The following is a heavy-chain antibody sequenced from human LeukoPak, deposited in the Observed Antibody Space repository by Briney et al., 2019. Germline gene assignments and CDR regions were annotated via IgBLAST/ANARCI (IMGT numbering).Heavy chain of an antibody. D-gene: IGHD5-24*01. V-gene: IGHV3-9*03. CDR1: GFTFDDYA. Sequence: PGRSLRLSCAASGFTFDDYAMHWVRQAPGKGLEWVSGISWNSGSIGYADSVKGRFTISRDNAKNSLYLQMNSLRAEDMALYYCAKVNSRDGYNSGAFDTWGQGTMVTVSS. J-gene: IGHJ3*02. CDR2: ISWNSGSI. CDR3: AKVNSRDGYNSGAFDT.